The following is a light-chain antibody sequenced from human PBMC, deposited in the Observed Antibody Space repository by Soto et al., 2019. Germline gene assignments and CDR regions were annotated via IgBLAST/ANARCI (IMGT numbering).Light chain of an antibody. Sequence: QSALTQPASVSGSPGQSITISCTGTSSDVGAHNFVSWYQQHPGKAPKLMIYEVSNRPSGVSNRFSGSKSGNTASLTISGLQAEDEDDYYCNSYINTAARVFGTGTKLTVL. CDR2: EVS. CDR1: SSDVGAHNF. CDR3: NSYINTAARV. V-gene: IGLV2-14*01. J-gene: IGLJ1*01.